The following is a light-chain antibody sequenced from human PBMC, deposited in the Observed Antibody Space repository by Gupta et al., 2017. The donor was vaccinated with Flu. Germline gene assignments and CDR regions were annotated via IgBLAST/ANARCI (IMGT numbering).Light chain of an antibody. CDR1: QSVSSNY. CDR2: GAS. Sequence: ERATLSCRASQSVSSNYLAWYQQKPGQAPRLLIYGASSRATGIPDRFSGSGSGTDFTLSISRLEPEDFAVYYCQQYGSSPRTFGLGTKVEIK. V-gene: IGKV3-20*01. CDR3: QQYGSSPRT. J-gene: IGKJ1*01.